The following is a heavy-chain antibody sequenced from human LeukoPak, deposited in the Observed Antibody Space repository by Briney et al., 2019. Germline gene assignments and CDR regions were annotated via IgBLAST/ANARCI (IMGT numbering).Heavy chain of an antibody. CDR2: IYHSGST. D-gene: IGHD6-6*01. Sequence: SETLSLTCTVSGYSISSGYYWGWIRQPPGKGLEWIGSIYHSGSTYYNPSLKSRVTISVDTSKNQFSLKLSSVTAADTAVYYCARDWGYSSSPAVLYYFDYWGQGTLVTVSS. V-gene: IGHV4-38-2*02. CDR1: GYSISSGYY. J-gene: IGHJ4*02. CDR3: ARDWGYSSSPAVLYYFDY.